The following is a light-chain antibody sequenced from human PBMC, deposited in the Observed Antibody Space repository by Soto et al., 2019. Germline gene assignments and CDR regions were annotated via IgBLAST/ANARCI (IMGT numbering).Light chain of an antibody. CDR3: QQYDTYCT. V-gene: IGKV1-5*03. CDR1: QSINSW. Sequence: DIQMTQSPSTLSASVGDRVTITCRASQSINSWLAWYQQKPGKAPKLLIYKASSLESGVPSRFSGSGSGTEFTLTISGLQPDDFATYYCQQYDTYCTFGQGTELEIK. CDR2: KAS. J-gene: IGKJ2*02.